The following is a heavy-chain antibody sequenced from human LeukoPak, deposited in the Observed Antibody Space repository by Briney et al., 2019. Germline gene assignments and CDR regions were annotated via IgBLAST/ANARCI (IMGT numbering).Heavy chain of an antibody. J-gene: IGHJ5*02. CDR1: GYSISSGYF. V-gene: IGHV4-38-2*02. CDR3: ARDFTGYYYGSGGGWFDP. CDR2: IYHSGST. D-gene: IGHD3-10*01. Sequence: ETLSLTCTVSGYSISSGYFWGWIRQPPGKGLEWIGTIYHSGSTYYNASLESRVTISVDTSKNQFSLKLSSVTAADTAVYYCARDFTGYYYGSGGGWFDPWGQGTLVTVSS.